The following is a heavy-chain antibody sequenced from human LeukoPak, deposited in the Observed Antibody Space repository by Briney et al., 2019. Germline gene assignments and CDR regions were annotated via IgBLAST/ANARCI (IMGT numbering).Heavy chain of an antibody. Sequence: GSLRLSCAASGFSFSSYAMSWVRQAPGKGLEWVSTISSRSGSTSYADSVKGRFSISRDNSKNTLYLQMNSLRAEDTAVYYCAKVRQEPGYWGQGTLVTVSS. CDR3: AKVRQEPGY. J-gene: IGHJ4*02. CDR2: ISSRSGST. V-gene: IGHV3-23*01. D-gene: IGHD1-26*01. CDR1: GFSFSSYA.